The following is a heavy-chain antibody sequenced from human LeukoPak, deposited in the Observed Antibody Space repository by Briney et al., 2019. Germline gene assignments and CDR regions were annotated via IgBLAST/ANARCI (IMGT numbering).Heavy chain of an antibody. Sequence: GGSLRLSCAASGLSFISYGMHWVRQAPGKGLEWVGVISDDGRRKDYADSVRGRFTISRDNSKDTLYLQMNSLRAEDTAVYYCAKRPSDYGDYVTYFDYWGQGTLVTVSS. CDR2: ISDDGRRK. D-gene: IGHD4-17*01. CDR1: GLSFISYG. V-gene: IGHV3-30*18. CDR3: AKRPSDYGDYVTYFDY. J-gene: IGHJ4*02.